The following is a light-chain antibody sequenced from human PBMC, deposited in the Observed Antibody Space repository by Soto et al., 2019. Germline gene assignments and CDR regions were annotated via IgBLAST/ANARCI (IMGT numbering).Light chain of an antibody. V-gene: IGLV1-44*01. CDR1: SSNLGGHS. J-gene: IGLJ2*01. CDR3: SAWDDSPNGPV. Sequence: QSALPQPPSASGTPGQRVTISCSGSSSNLGGHSVNWYQQLPGTAPKLLIYGNDQRTSGVPDRFSGSKSGTSASLAISGLQSEDEADYYCSAWDDSPNGPVFGGGTKLTVL. CDR2: GND.